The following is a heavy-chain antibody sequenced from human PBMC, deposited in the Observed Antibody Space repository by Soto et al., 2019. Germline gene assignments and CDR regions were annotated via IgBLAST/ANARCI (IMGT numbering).Heavy chain of an antibody. CDR1: GYTFTGHH. CDR2: INPISGGT. V-gene: IGHV1-2*02. D-gene: IGHD2-15*01. CDR3: AKDGRNCSGGSCPQGH. Sequence: ASVKVSCKTSGYTFTGHHIHWVRQAPGQGLEWMGWINPISGGTKYREKFQGRVSITRDKSSSTAYMELSSLTSDDSAVYYCAKDGRNCSGGSCPQGHWGQGTLGTVSS. J-gene: IGHJ4*02.